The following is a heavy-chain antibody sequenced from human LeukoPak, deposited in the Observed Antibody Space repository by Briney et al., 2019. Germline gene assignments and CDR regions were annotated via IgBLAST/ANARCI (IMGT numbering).Heavy chain of an antibody. Sequence: SETLSLTCTVSGGSISSSSYYWGWIRQPPGKGLEWIGSIYYSGSTYYNPSLKSRVTISVDTSKNQFSLKLSSVTAADTAVYYCARNPIAAAGPVDPIDIWGQGTMVTVSS. CDR1: GGSISSSSYY. CDR2: IYYSGST. J-gene: IGHJ3*02. D-gene: IGHD6-13*01. CDR3: ARNPIAAAGPVDPIDI. V-gene: IGHV4-39*07.